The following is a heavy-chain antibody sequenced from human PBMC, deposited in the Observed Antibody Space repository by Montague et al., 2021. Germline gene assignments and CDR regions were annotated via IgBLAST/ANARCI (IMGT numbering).Heavy chain of an antibody. CDR2: MNPNSGNT. J-gene: IGHJ6*03. V-gene: IGHV1-8*01. CDR1: GYTFTSYD. Sequence: SVKVPCKASGYTFTSYDINWVRQATGQGLEWMGWMNPNSGNTGYAQKFQGRVTMTRKTSISTAYMELSSLRSEDTAVYYCARAAQRYYYYYMDVWGIGTTVTVSS. CDR3: ARAAQRYYYYYMDV. D-gene: IGHD1-1*01.